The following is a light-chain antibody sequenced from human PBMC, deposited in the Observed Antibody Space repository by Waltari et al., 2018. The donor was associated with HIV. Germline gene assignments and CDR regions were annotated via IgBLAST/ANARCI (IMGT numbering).Light chain of an antibody. CDR2: SNN. Sequence: QSVLTQPPSASGTPGQRVTISCSGSSSNIGSYTVNWYQQLPGTAPKLLIYSNNQRPSGVPGRCSGSKAGTSASLAISGLQSEDEADYYCAAWDDSLNGWVFGGGTKLTVL. CDR1: SSNIGSYT. CDR3: AAWDDSLNGWV. V-gene: IGLV1-44*01. J-gene: IGLJ3*02.